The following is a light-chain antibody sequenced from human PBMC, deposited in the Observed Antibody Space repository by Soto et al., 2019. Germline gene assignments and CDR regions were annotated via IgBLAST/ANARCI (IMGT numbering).Light chain of an antibody. V-gene: IGKV1-5*03. J-gene: IGKJ1*01. CDR1: QNINTW. CDR2: KAS. Sequence: DIQMTQSPSTLSASVGDRVTITCRASQNINTWLAWHQQKPWQAPKLLISKASSLESGVPSRFSGSGSGTEFTLTISSLQPDDSATYYCQQYNSYRAFGQGTKVDIK. CDR3: QQYNSYRA.